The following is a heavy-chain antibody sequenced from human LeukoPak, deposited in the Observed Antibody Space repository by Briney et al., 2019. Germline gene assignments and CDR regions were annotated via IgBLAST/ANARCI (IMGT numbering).Heavy chain of an antibody. CDR3: APKAAAGDFDY. J-gene: IGHJ4*02. D-gene: IGHD6-13*01. V-gene: IGHV4-39*01. CDR2: IYYSGST. Sequence: PSETLSLTCTVSGVSISSSSYYWGWIRQPPGKGLEWIGSIYYSGSTYYNPSLKSPVTISVNTSKNQFSRKRSSVTAADTAVYYCAPKAAAGDFDYWGQGTLVTVSS. CDR1: GVSISSSSYY.